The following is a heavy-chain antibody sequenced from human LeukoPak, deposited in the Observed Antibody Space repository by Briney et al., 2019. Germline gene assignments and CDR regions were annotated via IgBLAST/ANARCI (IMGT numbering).Heavy chain of an antibody. V-gene: IGHV3-43*01. J-gene: IGHJ6*02. Sequence: GGSLRLSCAASGFTFDRHTMHWVRQPPGKGPEWVSLIGWDGTNIDYADSVKGRFTISRDDSKNFVYLQMHSLRTEDTALYYCTKDMEWGMDVWGQGTTVIVSS. CDR1: GFTFDRHT. CDR3: TKDMEWGMDV. D-gene: IGHD3-3*01. CDR2: IGWDGTNI.